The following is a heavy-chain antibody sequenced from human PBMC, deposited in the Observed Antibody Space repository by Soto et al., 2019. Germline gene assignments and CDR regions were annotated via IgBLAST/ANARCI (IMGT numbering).Heavy chain of an antibody. CDR2: IYPGDSDT. V-gene: IGHV5-51*01. D-gene: IGHD3-9*01. Sequence: GESLKISCKGSGYSFTSYWIGWVRQMPGKGLEWMGIIYPGDSDTRYSPSFQGQVTISADKSISTAYLQWSSLKASDTAMYYCARFSSDILTVWNGMYFWGQGTTVPVSS. CDR1: GYSFTSYW. J-gene: IGHJ6*02. CDR3: ARFSSDILTVWNGMYF.